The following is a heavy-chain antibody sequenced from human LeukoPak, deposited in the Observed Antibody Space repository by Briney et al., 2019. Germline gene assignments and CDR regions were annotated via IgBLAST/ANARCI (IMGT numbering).Heavy chain of an antibody. D-gene: IGHD3-3*01. V-gene: IGHV1-2*02. Sequence: ASVKVSCKASGYTFTGYYMHWVRQAPGQGLEWMGWINPNSGGTNYAQKFQGRVTMTRDTSISTAYMELSRLRSDDTAVYYCARGGRYDLWSGYLNHYYYYYMDVWGKGTTVTVSS. J-gene: IGHJ6*03. CDR1: GYTFTGYY. CDR2: INPNSGGT. CDR3: ARGGRYDLWSGYLNHYYYYYMDV.